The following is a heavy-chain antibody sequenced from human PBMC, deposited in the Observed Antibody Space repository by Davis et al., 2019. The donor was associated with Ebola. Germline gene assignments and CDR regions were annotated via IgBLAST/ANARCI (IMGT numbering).Heavy chain of an antibody. D-gene: IGHD6-13*01. CDR1: GRSFSGYY. Sequence: MPSETLSLTCAVYGRSFSGYYWSWIRQPPGKGLEWIGEINHSGSTNYNPSLKSRVTISVDTSKNQFSLKLSSVTAADTAVYYCASDIAAAAGGYWGQGTLVTVSS. CDR3: ASDIAAAAGGY. CDR2: INHSGST. J-gene: IGHJ4*02. V-gene: IGHV4-34*01.